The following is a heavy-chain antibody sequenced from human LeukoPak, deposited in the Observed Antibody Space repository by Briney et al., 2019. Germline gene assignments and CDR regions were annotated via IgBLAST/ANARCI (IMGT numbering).Heavy chain of an antibody. J-gene: IGHJ4*02. D-gene: IGHD3-22*01. V-gene: IGHV3-33*01. CDR1: GFTXXXYG. CDR2: IWYDGSNK. Sequence: RXSCXXXGFTXXXYGMHWVRQAPGKGLEWVAVIWYDGSNKYYADSVKGRFTISRDNSKNTLYLQMNSLRAEDTAVYYCASGYYYDSSGYSDYWGQGTLVTVSS. CDR3: ASGYYYDSSGYSDY.